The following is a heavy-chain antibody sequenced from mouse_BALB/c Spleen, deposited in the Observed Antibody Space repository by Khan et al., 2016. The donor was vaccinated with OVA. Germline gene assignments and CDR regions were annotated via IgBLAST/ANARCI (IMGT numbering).Heavy chain of an antibody. CDR3: SRVYGRDFDD. CDR2: ISHSGNT. J-gene: IGHJ2*01. Sequence: EVQLQESGPGLVKPSQSLSLTCTVTGYSITSDYAWNWIRQFPGNKLEWMGFISHSGNTNYTPSLKSRIAITRDTAKNQFFLQVNSVTTDDTATYYCSRVYGRDFDDWGQGTTLTVSA. V-gene: IGHV3-2*02. CDR1: GYSITSDYA. D-gene: IGHD1-1*01.